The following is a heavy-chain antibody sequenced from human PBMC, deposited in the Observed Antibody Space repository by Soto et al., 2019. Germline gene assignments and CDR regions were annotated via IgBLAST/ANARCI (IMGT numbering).Heavy chain of an antibody. V-gene: IGHV3-9*01. CDR3: AKASPYSSSCPDY. CDR1: GFPFDDYA. D-gene: IGHD6-13*01. Sequence: EVQLVESGGGLVQPGRSLRLSCAASGFPFDDYAMHWVRQAPGKGLEWVSGSSWNSGSIGYADSVKGRFTISRDNPKNSLYLQMNSLRGEDTALYYCAKASPYSSSCPDYWGQGTLVTVSS. J-gene: IGHJ4*02. CDR2: SSWNSGSI.